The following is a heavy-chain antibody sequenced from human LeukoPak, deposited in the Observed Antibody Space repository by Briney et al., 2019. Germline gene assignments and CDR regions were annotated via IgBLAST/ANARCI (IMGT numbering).Heavy chain of an antibody. J-gene: IGHJ4*02. CDR1: GGSISSYY. CDR3: ARAPPVLGGIPDY. Sequence: WETLSLTCSVSGGSISSYYWSWIRQPPGKGLEWVGYIFYSGSTMYNPSLESRVTISVDTSKNQFTLKLSSVTAADTAVYYCARAPPVLGGIPDYWGQGTLVTVSS. D-gene: IGHD4-23*01. V-gene: IGHV4-59*01. CDR2: IFYSGST.